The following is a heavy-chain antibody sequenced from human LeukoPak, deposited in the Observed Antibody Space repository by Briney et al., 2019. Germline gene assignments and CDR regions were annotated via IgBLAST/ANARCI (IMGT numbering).Heavy chain of an antibody. J-gene: IGHJ6*03. CDR2: IRYDGSTK. Sequence: GGSLRLSCAASGFIFRNYGMHWVRQAPGKGLEWVAFIRYDGSTKSYAASVKGRFTISRDSSENTLYLQMSSLGPEDTAVYYCAKDVSSGMDVWGKGTTVTVSS. D-gene: IGHD3-16*02. CDR3: AKDVSSGMDV. V-gene: IGHV3-30*02. CDR1: GFIFRNYG.